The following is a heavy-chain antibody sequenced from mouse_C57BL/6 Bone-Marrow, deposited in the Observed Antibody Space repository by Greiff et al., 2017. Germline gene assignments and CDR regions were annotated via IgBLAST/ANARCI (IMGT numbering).Heavy chain of an antibody. D-gene: IGHD2-3*01. CDR1: GYTFTDYY. CDR2: INPNNGGT. Sequence: VQLQQSGPELVKPGASVKISCKASGYTFTDYYMNWVKQSHGKSLEWIGDINPNNGGTSYNQKFKGKATLTVDKSSSTAYMELRSLTSEDSAVYYCARDDMLDAMDYWGQGTSVTVSS. V-gene: IGHV1-26*01. J-gene: IGHJ4*01. CDR3: ARDDMLDAMDY.